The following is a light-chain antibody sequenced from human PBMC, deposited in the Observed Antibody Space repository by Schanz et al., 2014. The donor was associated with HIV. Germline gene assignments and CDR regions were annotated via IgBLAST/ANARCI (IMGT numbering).Light chain of an antibody. CDR3: QQYGSSPLYT. CDR1: QTVSTY. CDR2: GAS. V-gene: IGKV3-20*01. Sequence: EIVLTQSPATLSLSPGQRATLSCRASQTVSTYLAWYQQKPGQAPRLLIYGASSRATGIPDRFSGSGSGTDFTLTISRLEPEEFAVYYCQQYGSSPLYTFGQGTKLEIK. J-gene: IGKJ2*01.